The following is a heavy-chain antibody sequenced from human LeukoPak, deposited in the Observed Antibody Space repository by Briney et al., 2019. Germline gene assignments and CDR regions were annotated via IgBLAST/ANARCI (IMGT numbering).Heavy chain of an antibody. D-gene: IGHD2-21*02. V-gene: IGHV4-59*01. CDR1: GGSISSYY. J-gene: IGHJ3*02. Sequence: PSETLSLTCTVSGGSISSYYWSWIRQPPGKGLEWIGNIYYSGSTNHNPSLKSRVTISVDSSRNQFSLKLSSVTAADTAVYYCAREFYSYSGRTDGFDIWGQGTMVTVSS. CDR3: AREFYSYSGRTDGFDI. CDR2: IYYSGST.